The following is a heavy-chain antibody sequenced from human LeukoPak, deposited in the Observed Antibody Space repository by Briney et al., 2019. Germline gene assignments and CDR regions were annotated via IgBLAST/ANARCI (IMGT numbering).Heavy chain of an antibody. Sequence: SQTLSLTCTVSGGSISSGGDYWGWIRQHPGKGLEWIGYIYYSGSTYYNPSLKSRVSISVDTSKNQFSLRLSSVTAADTAVYYCARDGSPNYYYYYMDVWGKGTTVTVSS. CDR1: GGSISSGGDY. D-gene: IGHD6-13*01. J-gene: IGHJ6*03. V-gene: IGHV4-31*03. CDR2: IYYSGST. CDR3: ARDGSPNYYYYYMDV.